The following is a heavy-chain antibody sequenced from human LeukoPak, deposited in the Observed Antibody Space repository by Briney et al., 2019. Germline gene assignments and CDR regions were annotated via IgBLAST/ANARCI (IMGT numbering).Heavy chain of an antibody. Sequence: PSETLSLTCAVSGGSISGDHWNWIRQPPGKGLEWIGYIYYSGSTNYNPSLKSRVTISIDTSKNQFSLKLTSVTAADTAVYYCARRNDFGIWGQGTMVTVSS. CDR1: GGSISGDH. J-gene: IGHJ3*02. CDR2: IYYSGST. V-gene: IGHV4-59*08. CDR3: ARRNDFGI.